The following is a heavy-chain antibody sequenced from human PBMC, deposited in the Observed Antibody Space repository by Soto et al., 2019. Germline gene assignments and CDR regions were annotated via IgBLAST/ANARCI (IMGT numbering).Heavy chain of an antibody. CDR2: IYSGGST. CDR3: AMLYCGRGYYYYYGMDV. Sequence: GGSLRLSCAASGFTVSSNYMSWVRQAPGKGLEWVSVIYSGGSTYYADSVKGRFTISRDNSKNTLYLQMNSLRAEDTAVYYCAMLYCGRGYYYYYGMDVWGQGTTVTVSS. CDR1: GFTVSSNY. J-gene: IGHJ6*02. V-gene: IGHV3-53*01. D-gene: IGHD2-21*01.